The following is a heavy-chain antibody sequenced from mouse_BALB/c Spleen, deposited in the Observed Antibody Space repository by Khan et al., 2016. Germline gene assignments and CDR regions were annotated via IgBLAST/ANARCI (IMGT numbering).Heavy chain of an antibody. Sequence: EVQLQESGPGLVKPSQSLSLTCTVTGYSITSDYAWNWIRQFPGNKLEWMGNINYSGSTRYNPSLKSRISITRDTSKNQFFLQLNSVTTEDTATXYCASSPTATRYFDVWGAGTTVTVSS. J-gene: IGHJ1*01. CDR1: GYSITSDYA. CDR3: ASSPTATRYFDV. V-gene: IGHV3-2*02. D-gene: IGHD1-2*01. CDR2: INYSGST.